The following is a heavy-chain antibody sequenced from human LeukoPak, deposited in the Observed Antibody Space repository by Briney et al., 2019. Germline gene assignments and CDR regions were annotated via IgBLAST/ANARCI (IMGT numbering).Heavy chain of an antibody. Sequence: SETLSLTCTVSGFSITTGYYWAWIRQPPGKGLEWIGTIFRIGSTYYNPSLKSRVTISVDTSKNQFSLKLSSVTAADTAVYYCARGGIAAAGMGDAFDIWGQGTMVTVSS. CDR2: IFRIGST. D-gene: IGHD6-13*01. CDR3: ARGGIAAAGMGDAFDI. CDR1: GFSITTGYY. J-gene: IGHJ3*02. V-gene: IGHV4-38-2*02.